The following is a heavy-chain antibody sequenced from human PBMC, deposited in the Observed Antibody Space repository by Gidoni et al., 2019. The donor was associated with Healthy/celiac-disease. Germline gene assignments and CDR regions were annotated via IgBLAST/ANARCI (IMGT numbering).Heavy chain of an antibody. Sequence: QVQLQQWGAGLLKPSETLSLTCAVYGGSFSGYYWSWIRQPPGKGLEWIGEINHSGSTNYNPSLKSRVTISVDTSKNQFSLKLSSVTAADTAVYYCARGQMVRGVIILDYWGQGTLVTVSS. CDR1: GGSFSGYY. J-gene: IGHJ4*02. V-gene: IGHV4-34*01. CDR2: INHSGST. D-gene: IGHD3-10*01. CDR3: ARGQMVRGVIILDY.